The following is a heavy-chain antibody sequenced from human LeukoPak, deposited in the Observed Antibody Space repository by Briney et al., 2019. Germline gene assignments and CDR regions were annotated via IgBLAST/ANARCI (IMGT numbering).Heavy chain of an antibody. Sequence: GGSLRLSCAASGFTFSSYGMHWVRQAPGKGLKWVAVISYDGSNKYYADSVKGRFTISRDNSKNTLYLQMNSLRAEDTAVYYCAKDKWVSSWYYFDYWGQGTLVTVSS. J-gene: IGHJ4*02. CDR1: GFTFSSYG. V-gene: IGHV3-30*18. CDR3: AKDKWVSSWYYFDY. CDR2: ISYDGSNK. D-gene: IGHD6-13*01.